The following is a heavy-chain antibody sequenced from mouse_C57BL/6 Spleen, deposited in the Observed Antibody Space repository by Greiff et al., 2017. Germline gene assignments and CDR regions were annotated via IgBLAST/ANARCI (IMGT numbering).Heavy chain of an antibody. CDR1: GFNIKDDY. V-gene: IGHV14-4*01. CDR2: IDPENGDT. Sequence: EVQLQQSGAELVRPGASVKLSCTASGFNIKDDYMHWVKQRPEQGLAGIGWIDPENGDTEYASKFQGKAPLTADTSSNTAYLQLSSLTSEDTAVYYCTTWDGYFDYWGRGTTLTFFS. CDR3: TTWDGYFDY. J-gene: IGHJ2*01. D-gene: IGHD2-3*01.